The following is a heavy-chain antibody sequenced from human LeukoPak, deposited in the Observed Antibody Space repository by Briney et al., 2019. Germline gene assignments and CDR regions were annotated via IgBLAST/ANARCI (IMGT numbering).Heavy chain of an antibody. Sequence: GGSLRLSCAAPGFTFDDYAMHWVRQAPGKGLEWVSLISGDGGSTYYADSVKGRFTISRDNSKNSLYLQMNSLRTEDTALYYCAKVPYYYDSSGYYSVDYWGQGTLVTVSS. CDR1: GFTFDDYA. D-gene: IGHD3-22*01. CDR3: AKVPYYYDSSGYYSVDY. V-gene: IGHV3-43*02. CDR2: ISGDGGST. J-gene: IGHJ4*02.